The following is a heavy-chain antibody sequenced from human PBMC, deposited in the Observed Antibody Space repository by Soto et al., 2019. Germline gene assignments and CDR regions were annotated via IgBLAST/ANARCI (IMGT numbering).Heavy chain of an antibody. Sequence: QVPLVQSGAEVEKPGASVKVSCKASGYTFTNYAVHWVRQAPGQRLEWMGWINAGNGNTRFSQNLQGRVTITRDTYARTVYMELSSLRSEDTAVYYCARGHLAVVPVASWFYYMDVWGKGTTVTVSS. V-gene: IGHV1-3*01. CDR2: INAGNGNT. CDR1: GYTFTNYA. D-gene: IGHD2-2*01. J-gene: IGHJ6*03. CDR3: ARGHLAVVPVASWFYYMDV.